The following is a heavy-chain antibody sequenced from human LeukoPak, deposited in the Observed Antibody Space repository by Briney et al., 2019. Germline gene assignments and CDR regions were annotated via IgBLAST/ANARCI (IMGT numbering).Heavy chain of an antibody. D-gene: IGHD1-26*01. Sequence: GGSLRLSCAASGFTFSSYAMHWVRQAPGKGLEWVAVISYDGSNKYYADSVKGRFTISRDNSKNTLYLQMNSLRAEDTAVYYCARDLGGRSGYWGQGTLVTVSS. CDR1: GFTFSSYA. V-gene: IGHV3-30-3*01. CDR2: ISYDGSNK. CDR3: ARDLGGRSGY. J-gene: IGHJ4*02.